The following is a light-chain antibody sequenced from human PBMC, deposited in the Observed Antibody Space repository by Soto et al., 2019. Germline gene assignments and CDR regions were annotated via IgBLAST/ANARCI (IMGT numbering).Light chain of an antibody. V-gene: IGLV2-23*02. CDR1: NSDVGNYNL. CDR3: CSYAGSATWV. CDR2: EVT. J-gene: IGLJ3*02. Sequence: QSALTQPASVSGSPGQSITISCTGTNSDVGNYNLVSWYQQHPGKAPKLMMYEVTKRPSGVSKRFSGSKSGNTASLTISGLQAEDEADYYCCSYAGSATWVYGGGTKLTVL.